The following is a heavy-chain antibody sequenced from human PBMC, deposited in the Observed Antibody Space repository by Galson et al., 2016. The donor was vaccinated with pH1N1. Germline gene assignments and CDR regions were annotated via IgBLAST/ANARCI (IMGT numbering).Heavy chain of an antibody. CDR2: VYPPDSDT. CDR3: ARRIGGGYNIREFDY. D-gene: IGHD5-24*01. CDR1: GYTFTTYW. J-gene: IGHJ4*02. V-gene: IGHV5-51*03. Sequence: QSGAEVKKAGESLKISCKGSGYTFTTYWIAWVRQMPGKGLEWMGIVYPPDSDTRYSPSFEGQVTISADKSISTAYLQWSSPKASDTAVYYCARRIGGGYNIREFDYWGQGTQVTVSS.